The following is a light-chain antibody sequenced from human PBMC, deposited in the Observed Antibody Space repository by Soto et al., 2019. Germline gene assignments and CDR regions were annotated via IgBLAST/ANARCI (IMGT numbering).Light chain of an antibody. J-gene: IGKJ1*01. V-gene: IGKV3-20*01. CDR2: GAS. CDR1: QSVSSSY. CDR3: QQYGSSPRT. Sequence: EIVLTHSPGTLSLSPGERATLSFSSSQSVSSSYLAWYQQKPGQAPRLLIYGASARATGVPARFSGSGSGTDFTLTISSLQSEDFAVYYCQQYGSSPRTFGQGTKVDIK.